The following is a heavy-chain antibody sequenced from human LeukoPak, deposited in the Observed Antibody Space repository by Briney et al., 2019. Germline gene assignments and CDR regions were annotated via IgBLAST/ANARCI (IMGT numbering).Heavy chain of an antibody. CDR2: IYYSGST. Sequence: SETLSLTCTVSGGSVSSYYWSWIRQPPGKGLEWIGYIYYSGSTNYNPSLKSRVTISVDTSKNQFSLKLSSVTAADTAVYYCARLGLPRSWFDPWGQGTLVTVSS. J-gene: IGHJ5*02. V-gene: IGHV4-59*08. CDR1: GGSVSSYY. CDR3: ARLGLPRSWFDP. D-gene: IGHD5-18*01.